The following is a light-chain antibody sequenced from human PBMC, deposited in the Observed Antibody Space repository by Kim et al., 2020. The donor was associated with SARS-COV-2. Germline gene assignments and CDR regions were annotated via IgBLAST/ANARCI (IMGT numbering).Light chain of an antibody. CDR1: KLWDKY. CDR2: QNT. Sequence: SYELTQPPSVSVSPGQTASIPCSGDKLWDKYACWYQQKPGQSPVLVIYQNTKRPSGIPERFSGSNSGNTATLTISGTQAMDEADYYCQTWDSSTAVFGTG. V-gene: IGLV3-1*01. J-gene: IGLJ1*01. CDR3: QTWDSSTAV.